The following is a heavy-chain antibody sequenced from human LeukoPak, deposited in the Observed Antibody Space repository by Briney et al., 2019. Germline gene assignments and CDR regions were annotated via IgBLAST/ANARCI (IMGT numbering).Heavy chain of an antibody. Sequence: GGSLRLSCAASGYIFSDYYMTWIRQAPGKGLEWLSYISGSGSDTNYADSVKGRFTTSRDNAKNSLYLQMNSLRAEDTAVYYCARVGSIAAAGTPDYWGQGTLVTVSS. CDR3: ARVGSIAAAGTPDY. D-gene: IGHD6-13*01. CDR1: GYIFSDYY. CDR2: ISGSGSDT. J-gene: IGHJ4*02. V-gene: IGHV3-11*06.